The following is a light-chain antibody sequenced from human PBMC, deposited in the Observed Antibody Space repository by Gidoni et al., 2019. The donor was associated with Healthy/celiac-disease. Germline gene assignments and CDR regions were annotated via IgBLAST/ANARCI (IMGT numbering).Light chain of an antibody. V-gene: IGKV1-5*03. CDR3: QQYNSYPWT. Sequence: DIQMTQSPSTLSASVGDRVTITCRASQSISSWLVWYQQKPGKAPKLLIYKASSLESGVPSRFGGSGSGTEFTLTISSLQPDDFATYYCQQYNSYPWTFGQGTKVEIK. J-gene: IGKJ1*01. CDR2: KAS. CDR1: QSISSW.